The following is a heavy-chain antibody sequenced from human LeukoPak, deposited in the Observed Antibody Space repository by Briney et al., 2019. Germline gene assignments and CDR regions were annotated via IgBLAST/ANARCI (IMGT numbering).Heavy chain of an antibody. Sequence: ASVKVSCKASGYTFTAYYMHWVRRAPGQGLEWMGIINPSGGSTSYAQKFQGRVTMTRDTSTSTVYMELSSLRSEDTAVYYCARTGMTTVTTWWFDPWGQGTLVTVSS. D-gene: IGHD4-17*01. CDR2: INPSGGST. CDR3: ARTGMTTVTTWWFDP. V-gene: IGHV1-46*01. J-gene: IGHJ5*02. CDR1: GYTFTAYY.